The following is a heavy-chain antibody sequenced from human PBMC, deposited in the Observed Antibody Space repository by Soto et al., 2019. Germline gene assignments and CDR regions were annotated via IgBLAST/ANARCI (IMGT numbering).Heavy chain of an antibody. J-gene: IGHJ4*02. V-gene: IGHV4-39*01. Sequence: SETLSLTCTVSGGSITSSSYYWAWIRQPPGKGLEWIGSVHHSGSSFYNPPLKSRVTMSVDTSKNHFSLRLTSVTAADTALYYCARQESGWYVFFDQWGQGTLVTVSS. CDR1: GGSITSSSYY. CDR2: VHHSGSS. CDR3: ARQESGWYVFFDQ. D-gene: IGHD6-13*01.